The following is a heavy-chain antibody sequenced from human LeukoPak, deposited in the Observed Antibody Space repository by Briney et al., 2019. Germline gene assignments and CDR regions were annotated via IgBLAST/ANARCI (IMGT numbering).Heavy chain of an antibody. Sequence: VASVKVSCKASGGTFSSYAISWVRQAPRQGLEWMGGIIPIFGTANYAQKFQGRVTITADESTSTAYMELSSLRSEDTAVYYCARTPAVVLVADTHFDYWGQGTLVTVSS. CDR3: ARTPAVVLVADTHFDY. CDR1: GGTFSSYA. D-gene: IGHD2-15*01. J-gene: IGHJ4*02. V-gene: IGHV1-69*13. CDR2: IIPIFGTA.